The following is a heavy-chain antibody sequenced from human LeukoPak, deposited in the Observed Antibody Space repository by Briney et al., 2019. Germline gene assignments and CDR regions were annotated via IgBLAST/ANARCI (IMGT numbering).Heavy chain of an antibody. CDR3: ARDRRDYGAAFDI. J-gene: IGHJ3*02. V-gene: IGHV3-53*01. CDR1: GFTVSSNY. D-gene: IGHD4-17*01. CDR2: IYSGGST. Sequence: GGSLRLSCAASGFTVSSNYMSWVRQAPGKGLEWVSVIYSGGSTYYADSVKGRFTISRDNSKNTLYLQMNSLSAEDTAVYYCARDRRDYGAAFDIWGQGTMVTVSS.